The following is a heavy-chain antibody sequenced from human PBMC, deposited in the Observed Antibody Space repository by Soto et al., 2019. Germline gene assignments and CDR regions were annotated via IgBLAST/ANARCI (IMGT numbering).Heavy chain of an antibody. J-gene: IGHJ4*02. Sequence: VGSLRLSCAASGFTFSSYWMSWVRQAPGKGLEWVANIKQDGSEKYYVDSVKGRFTISRDNAKNSLYLQMNSLRAEDTAVYYCARGECSSTSCYRLYYFDYWGQGTLVTVSS. CDR1: GFTFSSYW. CDR3: ARGECSSTSCYRLYYFDY. V-gene: IGHV3-7*03. D-gene: IGHD2-2*01. CDR2: IKQDGSEK.